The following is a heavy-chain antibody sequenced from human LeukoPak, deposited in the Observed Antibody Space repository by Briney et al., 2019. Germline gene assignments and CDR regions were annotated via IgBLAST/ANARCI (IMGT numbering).Heavy chain of an antibody. Sequence: ASVKVSCKASGYTFTSYYMHWVRQAPGQGLEWVGIINPSGGSTSYAQKFQGRVTMTRDTSTSTVYMELSSLRSEDTAVYYCARVLGVVAATPVYYYYGMDVWGQGTTVTVSS. V-gene: IGHV1-46*01. CDR1: GYTFTSYY. J-gene: IGHJ6*02. CDR2: INPSGGST. CDR3: ARVLGVVAATPVYYYYGMDV. D-gene: IGHD2-15*01.